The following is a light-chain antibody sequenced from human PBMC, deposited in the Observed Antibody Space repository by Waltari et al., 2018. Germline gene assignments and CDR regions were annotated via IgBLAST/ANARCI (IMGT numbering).Light chain of an antibody. CDR2: GTS. Sequence: QSVLTQPPSVSGAPGQRVSISCTGSWSNLGAGYDVHWYQQHPGTAPKLLIYGTSTRPPGVPERFFGSQSGTSASLAITALQAEDEAEYYCQSYDTSLSVVFGGGTKLTVL. CDR1: WSNLGAGYD. V-gene: IGLV1-40*01. CDR3: QSYDTSLSVV. J-gene: IGLJ2*01.